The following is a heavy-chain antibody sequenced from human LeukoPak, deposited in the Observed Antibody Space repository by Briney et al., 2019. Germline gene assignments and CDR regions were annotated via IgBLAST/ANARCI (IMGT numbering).Heavy chain of an antibody. J-gene: IGHJ4*02. CDR1: EFTFSYYS. D-gene: IGHD3-22*01. Sequence: GGSLRLSCAASEFTFSYYSMYWVRQGPGQGLVSVSRISSDGGSTTYADSVKGRFTISRDNAKNTLYLQMHSLRVEDTGIYYCARDDSKGMDYWGQGTLVTVSS. V-gene: IGHV3-74*01. CDR3: ARDDSKGMDY. CDR2: ISSDGGST.